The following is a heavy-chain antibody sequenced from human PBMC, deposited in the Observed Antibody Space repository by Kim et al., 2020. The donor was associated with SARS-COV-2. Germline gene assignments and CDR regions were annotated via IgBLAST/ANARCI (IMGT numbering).Heavy chain of an antibody. V-gene: IGHV3-23*01. CDR3: AKGAGAPFFFDY. CDR2: ISGNGGST. CDR1: GFTFSSYA. D-gene: IGHD6-19*01. J-gene: IGHJ4*02. Sequence: GGSLRLSCAASGFTFSSYAMSWVRQAPGTGLEWVSSISGNGGSTYYADSVKGRFTISRDNSKNTLFLQMNNLRAEDTAVYYCAKGAGAPFFFDYWGQGTLVTVSS.